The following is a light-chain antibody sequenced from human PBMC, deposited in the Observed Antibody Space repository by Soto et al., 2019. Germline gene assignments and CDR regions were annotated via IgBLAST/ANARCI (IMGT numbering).Light chain of an antibody. CDR2: GAS. Sequence: EIVLTQSPGTLSLSPGGRATLSCRASQSVSSSYLAWYQQKPGQAPRLLIYGASSRATGIPDRFSGSGSGTDFTLTISRLEREDFAVYYCQQYGSSPPWTVGQGTKVEIK. CDR3: QQYGSSPPWT. J-gene: IGKJ1*01. CDR1: QSVSSSY. V-gene: IGKV3-20*01.